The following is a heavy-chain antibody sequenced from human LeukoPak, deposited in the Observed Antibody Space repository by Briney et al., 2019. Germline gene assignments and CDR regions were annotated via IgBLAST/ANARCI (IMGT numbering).Heavy chain of an antibody. CDR1: DGSINTPNYY. D-gene: IGHD3-10*01. Sequence: PETLSLTCTVSDGSINTPNYYWGWIRQPPGKGLEWIGNIFYRGSTYYGPSLKSRVTMSVDMSTRQISLKLSSVTAADTAVYYCARAVGGDGSGSLWGPGTLVTVSS. CDR2: IFYRGST. CDR3: ARAVGGDGSGSL. J-gene: IGHJ4*02. V-gene: IGHV4-39*07.